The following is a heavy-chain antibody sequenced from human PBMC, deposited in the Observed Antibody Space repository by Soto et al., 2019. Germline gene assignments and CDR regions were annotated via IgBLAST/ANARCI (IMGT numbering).Heavy chain of an antibody. V-gene: IGHV5-10-1*01. CDR2: IDPSDSYT. Sequence: GESLKISCKGSGYSFTSYWISWVRQMPGKGLEWMGRIDPSDSYTNYSPSFQGHVTISADKSISTAYLQWSSLKASDTAMYYCAVYDSSGPSWFDPWGQGTLVTVSS. D-gene: IGHD3-22*01. CDR1: GYSFTSYW. CDR3: AVYDSSGPSWFDP. J-gene: IGHJ5*02.